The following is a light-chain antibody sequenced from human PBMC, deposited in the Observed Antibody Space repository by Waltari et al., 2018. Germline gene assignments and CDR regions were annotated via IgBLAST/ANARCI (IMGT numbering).Light chain of an antibody. CDR3: QVWDSSSNAV. V-gene: IGLV3-9*01. CDR2: RDN. Sequence: SFDLTQPLSVSVAPGQTARLTCGADNIGSRTVHWYQQKPCQAPILVIYRDNNRPSGIPERFSGSNSGNTATLSISRAQAGDEADYFCQVWDSSSNAVFGGGTKLTVL. J-gene: IGLJ2*01. CDR1: NIGSRT.